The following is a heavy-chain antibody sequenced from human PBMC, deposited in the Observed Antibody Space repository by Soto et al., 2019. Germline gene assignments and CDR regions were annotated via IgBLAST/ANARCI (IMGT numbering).Heavy chain of an antibody. CDR2: IYSGGST. CDR3: ARESEDLTSNFDY. Sequence: GGSLRLSCAASGFTVSSNYMSWVRQAPGKGLEWVSVIYSGGSTYYADSVRGRFTISRDNAKNSLYLEMNSLRAEDTAVYYCARESEDLTSNFDYWGQGTLVTVSS. V-gene: IGHV3-53*01. J-gene: IGHJ4*02. CDR1: GFTVSSNY.